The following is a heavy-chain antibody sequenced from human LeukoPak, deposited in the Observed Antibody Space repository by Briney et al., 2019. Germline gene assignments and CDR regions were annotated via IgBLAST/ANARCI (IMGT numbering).Heavy chain of an antibody. CDR2: INPNSGGT. J-gene: IGHJ5*02. CDR3: ARDPVPLGYCSGGSCYTQFDP. Sequence: ASVKVSCKASGYTFTGYYMHWVRQAPGQGLEWMGRINPNSGGTNYAQKFQGRVTMTRDTSNSTAYMELSRLRSDDTAVYYCARDPVPLGYCSGGSCYTQFDPWGQGTLVTVSS. D-gene: IGHD2-15*01. CDR1: GYTFTGYY. V-gene: IGHV1-2*06.